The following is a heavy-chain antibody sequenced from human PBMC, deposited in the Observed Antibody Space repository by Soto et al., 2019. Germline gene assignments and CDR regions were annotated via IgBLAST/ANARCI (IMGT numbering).Heavy chain of an antibody. J-gene: IGHJ6*02. CDR1: GGSISSGGYY. Sequence: SETLSLTCTVSGGSISSGGYYWSWIRQHPGKGLEWIGYIYYSGSTYYNPSLKSRVTISVDTSKNQFSLKLSSVTAADTAVYYWARVFTGYPADYGMDVWGQGTTVTVSS. CDR2: IYYSGST. D-gene: IGHD5-18*01. CDR3: ARVFTGYPADYGMDV. V-gene: IGHV4-31*03.